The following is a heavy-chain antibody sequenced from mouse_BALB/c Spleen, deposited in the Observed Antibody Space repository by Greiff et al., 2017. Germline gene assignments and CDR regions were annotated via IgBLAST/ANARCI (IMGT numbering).Heavy chain of an antibody. D-gene: IGHD1-1*01. CDR1: GFNIKDTY. CDR2: IDPANGNT. V-gene: IGHV14-3*02. Sequence: EVQLQQSGAELVKPGASVKLSCTASGFNIKDTYMHWVKQRPEQGLEWIGRIDPANGNTKYDPKFQGKATITADTSSNTAYLQLSSLTSEDTAVYYCARDYYGSSLAYWGQGTLVTVSA. CDR3: ARDYYGSSLAY. J-gene: IGHJ3*01.